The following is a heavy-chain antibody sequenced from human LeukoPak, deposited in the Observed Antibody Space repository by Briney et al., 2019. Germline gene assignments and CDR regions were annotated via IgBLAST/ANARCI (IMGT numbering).Heavy chain of an antibody. J-gene: IGHJ4*02. V-gene: IGHV3-66*01. CDR2: IYSGGST. Sequence: PGGSLRLSCAASGFTVSSNYMSWVRQAPGKGLEWVSVIYSGGSTYYADSLKGRFTISRDNSKNTLYLKMNSLRAEDTAVYYCARGPYQPLLTRWGQGTLVTVSS. D-gene: IGHD2-2*01. CDR3: ARGPYQPLLTR. CDR1: GFTVSSNY.